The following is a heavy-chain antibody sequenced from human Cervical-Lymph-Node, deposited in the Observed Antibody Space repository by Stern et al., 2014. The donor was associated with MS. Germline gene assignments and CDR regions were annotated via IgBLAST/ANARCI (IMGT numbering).Heavy chain of an antibody. J-gene: IGHJ4*02. V-gene: IGHV2-70*04. Sequence: QVTLKESGPALVKPTQTLTLTCTFSGFSLSTSGMRVSWIRQPPGKALEWLARIGLDDDNFYSTSLKNRLTISQETSQNQVVPSMTNRAPGDTATYYCAAADISSSWSTATFDYWGQGTLVTVSS. CDR2: IGLDDDN. D-gene: IGHD6-13*01. CDR1: GFSLSTSGMR. CDR3: AAADISSSWSTATFDY.